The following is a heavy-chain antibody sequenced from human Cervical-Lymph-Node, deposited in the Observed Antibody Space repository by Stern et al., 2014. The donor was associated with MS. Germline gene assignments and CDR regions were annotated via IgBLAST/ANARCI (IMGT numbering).Heavy chain of an antibody. J-gene: IGHJ4*02. V-gene: IGHV4-31*03. Sequence: QVQLQESGPGLVKPSQTLSLTCTVSGGSISSGGYYWSWIRQHPGKGLEWIGYIYYSGSNDYNPSLKSRVYISVATYKNQFSLKLPSVTAADTAVYYCARVAYDFWSGYYPFDYWGQGTLVTVSS. D-gene: IGHD3-3*01. CDR3: ARVAYDFWSGYYPFDY. CDR1: GGSISSGGYY. CDR2: IYYSGSN.